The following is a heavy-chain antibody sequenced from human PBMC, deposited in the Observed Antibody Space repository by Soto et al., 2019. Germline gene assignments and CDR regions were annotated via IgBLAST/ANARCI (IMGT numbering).Heavy chain of an antibody. CDR2: INAGNGNT. CDR1: GYTFTSDA. D-gene: IGHD3-16*02. Sequence: ASVKVSCKASGYTFTSDAMHWVRQAPGQRLEWMGWINAGNGNTKYSQKFQGRVTITRDTSASTAYMELSSLRSEDTAVYYCARGQPLHDYIWGSYRLEGDWFDPWGQGTLVTVSS. V-gene: IGHV1-3*01. J-gene: IGHJ5*02. CDR3: ARGQPLHDYIWGSYRLEGDWFDP.